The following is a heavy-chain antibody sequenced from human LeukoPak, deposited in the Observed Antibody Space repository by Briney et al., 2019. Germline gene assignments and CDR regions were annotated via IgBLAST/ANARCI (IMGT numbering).Heavy chain of an antibody. D-gene: IGHD1-7*01. Sequence: GGSLRLSCAASGFTFSSYEMDWVRQAPGKGLEWVSFISYTYSGENTHYADSVKGRFTVSRDDAKNTVYLQMNSLRAEDTAIYFCAKDATPRNSIWDHFDSWGQGTLVTVSS. CDR2: ISYTYSGENT. CDR1: GFTFSSYE. V-gene: IGHV3-48*03. CDR3: AKDATPRNSIWDHFDS. J-gene: IGHJ4*02.